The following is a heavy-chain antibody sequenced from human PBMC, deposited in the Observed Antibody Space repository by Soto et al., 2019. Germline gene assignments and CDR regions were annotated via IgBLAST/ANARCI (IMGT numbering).Heavy chain of an antibody. CDR1: GGTFSSYA. CDR3: ARVVSNYDSSGNRRLYYGMDV. CDR2: IIPIFGTA. V-gene: IGHV1-69*06. D-gene: IGHD3-22*01. Sequence: SVKVSCKASGGTFSSYAISWVRQAPGQGLEWMGGIIPIFGTANYAQKFQRRVTITADKTTSTAYMDLSSLRSEDTAVYYWARVVSNYDSSGNRRLYYGMDVWGQGTKVTVSS. J-gene: IGHJ6*02.